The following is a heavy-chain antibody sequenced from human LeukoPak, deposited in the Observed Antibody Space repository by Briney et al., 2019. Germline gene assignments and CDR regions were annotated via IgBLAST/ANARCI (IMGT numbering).Heavy chain of an antibody. CDR2: INHSGST. CDR3: ARERATSYYFDY. D-gene: IGHD5-24*01. Sequence: SEALSLTCAVYGGSFSGHYWSWIRQPPGKGLEWIGEINHSGSTNYNPSLKSRVTISVDTSKKQFSLKVSSVTAADTAVYYCARERATSYYFDYWGQGTLVTVSS. CDR1: GGSFSGHY. J-gene: IGHJ4*02. V-gene: IGHV4-34*01.